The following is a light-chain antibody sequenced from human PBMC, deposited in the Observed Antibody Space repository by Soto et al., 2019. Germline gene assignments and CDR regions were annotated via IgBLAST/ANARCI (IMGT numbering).Light chain of an antibody. Sequence: QSVLTQPPSASGTPGQRVTISCSGSSSNIGKNYVYWYQQLPGTAPKLLIYRNNQRPSGVPDQFSGSKSGTSASLAISGLRSEDEADYYCSVWDANLSAWVFGGGTKLT. V-gene: IGLV1-47*01. CDR3: SVWDANLSAWV. CDR2: RNN. CDR1: SSNIGKNY. J-gene: IGLJ3*02.